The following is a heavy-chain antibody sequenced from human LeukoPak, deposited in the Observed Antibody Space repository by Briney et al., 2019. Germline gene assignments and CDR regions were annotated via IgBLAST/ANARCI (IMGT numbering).Heavy chain of an antibody. D-gene: IGHD2-15*01. J-gene: IGHJ4*02. Sequence: GGSLRLSCAASGFAFANYWMVWVRQAPGKGLEWVASIGKDGSEQAYADSVKGRFTISRDNARNSLYLQMSSLRVEDTATYYCTRDIVYLQLEYWGQGALVSVSS. CDR1: GFAFANYW. CDR3: TRDIVYLQLEY. V-gene: IGHV3-7*01. CDR2: IGKDGSEQ.